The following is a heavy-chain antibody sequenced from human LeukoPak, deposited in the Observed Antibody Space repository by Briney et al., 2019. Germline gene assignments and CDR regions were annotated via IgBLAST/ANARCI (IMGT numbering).Heavy chain of an antibody. Sequence: PGGSLRLSCAASGFTFSSYAMSWVRQAPGKGLEWVSAISGSGGSTYYADSVKGRFTISRDNSKNTLYLQMNCLRAEDTAVYYCAKGYSSGWYSYYFDYWGQGTLVTVSS. V-gene: IGHV3-23*01. CDR1: GFTFSSYA. J-gene: IGHJ4*02. CDR3: AKGYSSGWYSYYFDY. CDR2: ISGSGGST. D-gene: IGHD6-19*01.